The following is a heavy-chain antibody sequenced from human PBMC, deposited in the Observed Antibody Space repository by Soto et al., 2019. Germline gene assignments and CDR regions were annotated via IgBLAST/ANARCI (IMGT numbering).Heavy chain of an antibody. D-gene: IGHD3-9*01. CDR3: ARGEHYDILTGYYTSDYYYYYGMDV. CDR2: INHSGNT. J-gene: IGHJ6*02. CDR1: GGSISANSYY. V-gene: IGHV4-39*07. Sequence: SETLSLTCTVSGGSISANSYYWGWIRQSPGKGMEWIGSINHSGNTNYNPSLKSRVTISVDTSKNQFSLKLSSVTAADTAVYYCARGEHYDILTGYYTSDYYYYYGMDVWGQGTTVTVSS.